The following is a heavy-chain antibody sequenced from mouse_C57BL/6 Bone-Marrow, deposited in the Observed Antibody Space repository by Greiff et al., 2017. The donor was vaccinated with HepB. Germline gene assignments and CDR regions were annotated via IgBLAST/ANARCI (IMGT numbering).Heavy chain of an antibody. CDR1: GYSITSGYY. CDR3: ARERSNYEGDYFDY. V-gene: IGHV3-6*01. CDR2: ISYDGSN. D-gene: IGHD2-5*01. J-gene: IGHJ2*01. Sequence: EVQLVESGPGLVKPSQSLSLTCSVTGYSITSGYYWNWIRQFPGNKLEWMGYISYDGSNNYNPSLKNRISITRDTSKNQFFLKLNSVTTEDTATYYCARERSNYEGDYFDYWGQGTTLTVSS.